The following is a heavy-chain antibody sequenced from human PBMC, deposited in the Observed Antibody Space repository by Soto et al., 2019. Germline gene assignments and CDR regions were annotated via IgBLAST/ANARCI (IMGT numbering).Heavy chain of an antibody. V-gene: IGHV3-23*01. J-gene: IGHJ4*02. CDR2: ISGSGVNT. D-gene: IGHD2-2*01. CDR3: AKAAGYCTRTSCNRIDH. Sequence: GGSLRLSCAASGYTFSIYAMTWVRQAPGKGLEWVSAISGSGVNTYYAESVKGRFTISRDNSKNTVSLQMSSLRAEDTAIYYCAKAAGYCTRTSCNRIDHWGQGTLVTVSS. CDR1: GYTFSIYA.